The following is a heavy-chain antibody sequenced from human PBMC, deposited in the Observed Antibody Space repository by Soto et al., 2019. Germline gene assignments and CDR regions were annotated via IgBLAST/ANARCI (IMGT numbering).Heavy chain of an antibody. CDR2: ITFSGNTV. Sequence: GGSLRLSCAASGFTFSCSYMSWIRQATGKGLEWISYITFSGNTVYYADSLKGRFTISRDNDKNSLYLQMNRLRADDTAVYYCARVSCREKYGMDVWGQGTTVTVSS. CDR1: GFTFSCSY. V-gene: IGHV3-11*01. CDR3: ARVSCREKYGMDV. J-gene: IGHJ6*02.